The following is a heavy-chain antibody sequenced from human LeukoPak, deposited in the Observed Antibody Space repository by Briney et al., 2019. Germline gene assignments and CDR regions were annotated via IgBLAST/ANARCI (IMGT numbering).Heavy chain of an antibody. J-gene: IGHJ4*02. CDR2: ISSSSSYI. CDR1: GFTFSSYS. D-gene: IGHD1-1*01. Sequence: GGSLRLSCAASGFTFSSYSMNWVRQAPGKGLEWVSSISSSSSYIYYADSVKGRFTISRDNAKNSLYLQMNSLRAEDTAVYYCARRGTTSSWLFDYWGQGTLVTVSS. V-gene: IGHV3-21*01. CDR3: ARRGTTSSWLFDY.